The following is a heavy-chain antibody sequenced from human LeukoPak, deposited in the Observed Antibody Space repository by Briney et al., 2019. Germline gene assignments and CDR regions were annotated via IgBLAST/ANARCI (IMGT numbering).Heavy chain of an antibody. CDR1: GFTFGNYA. CDR2: ISGTGSST. V-gene: IGHV3-23*01. Sequence: GGSLRLSCEASGFTFGNYAMNWVRQAPGKGLEWVSTISGTGSSTYYADSAKGRFTISRDNSKDTLFLQMNSLRAEDTAVYYCAKGFSYGSYWGQGTLVTVSS. D-gene: IGHD5-18*01. J-gene: IGHJ4*02. CDR3: AKGFSYGSY.